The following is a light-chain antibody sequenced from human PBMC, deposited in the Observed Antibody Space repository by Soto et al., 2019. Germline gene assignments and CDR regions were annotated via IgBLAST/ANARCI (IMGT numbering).Light chain of an antibody. V-gene: IGKV1-13*02. CDR3: QQFNSYVIT. Sequence: AIQLTQSPSSLSASVGDRVTITCRASQDITSALAWYQQKPGKAPNLLIYAASSLKSGVPSRFSGSGSGTDFTLTISSLHPEDFATYYCQQFNSYVITFGQGTRLETK. J-gene: IGKJ5*01. CDR2: AAS. CDR1: QDITSA.